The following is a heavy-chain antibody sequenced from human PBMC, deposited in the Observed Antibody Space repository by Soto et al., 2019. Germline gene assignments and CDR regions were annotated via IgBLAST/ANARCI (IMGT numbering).Heavy chain of an antibody. CDR1: GYTFTSYG. CDR2: ISPYDGYT. J-gene: IGHJ6*02. CDR3: ARGGYYDSSGSRNYHYYGMNV. D-gene: IGHD3-22*01. Sequence: QVQLVQSGAEVKKPGASVKVSCKASGYTFTSYGINWVRQAPGQGLEWLGWISPYDGYTNYAQILQGRVYMTTDTSTNTAYMELRSLRSDDTAMYYCARGGYYDSSGSRNYHYYGMNVWGQGTTVTVSS. V-gene: IGHV1-18*01.